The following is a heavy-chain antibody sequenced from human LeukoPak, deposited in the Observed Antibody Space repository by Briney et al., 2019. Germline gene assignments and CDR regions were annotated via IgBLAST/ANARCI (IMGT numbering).Heavy chain of an antibody. J-gene: IGHJ4*02. V-gene: IGHV3-21*01. CDR3: AREPGIAAAGDIDY. CDR2: ISSSSSYI. Sequence: GGSLRLSCAASGFTFSSYSMNWVRQAPGKGLEWVSSISSSSSYIYYADSVKGRFTISRDNAKNSLYLQMNSLRAEDTAVYYCAREPGIAAAGDIDYWGQGTLVTVYS. D-gene: IGHD6-13*01. CDR1: GFTFSSYS.